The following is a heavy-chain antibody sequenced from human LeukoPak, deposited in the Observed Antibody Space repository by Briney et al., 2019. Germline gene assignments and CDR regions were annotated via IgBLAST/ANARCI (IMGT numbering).Heavy chain of an antibody. Sequence: GGSLRLSCAASGFTVSCNEMTWVRQAPGKGLEWVSSISGGSTHCADSRKDRFTIARDNAKNSLYLQMNSLRAEDTAVYYCARGVGSGWYLEDYYHMDVWGKGTTVTVSS. CDR1: GFTVSCNE. CDR3: ARGVGSGWYLEDYYHMDV. J-gene: IGHJ6*03. D-gene: IGHD6-19*01. V-gene: IGHV3-38-3*01. CDR2: ISGGST.